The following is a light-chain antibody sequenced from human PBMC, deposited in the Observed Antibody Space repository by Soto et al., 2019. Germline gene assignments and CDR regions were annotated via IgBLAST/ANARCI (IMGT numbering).Light chain of an antibody. V-gene: IGKV2-28*01. CDR1: QSLLHSNGYNY. Sequence: DIVMTQSPLSLPVTTGEPASISCRSSQSLLHSNGYNYLDWYLQKPGQSPQLLIYLGFNRPSGVPDRFSGSGSGTDFTLKISRVEAEDVGVYYCMQSLQTPRTFGQGTKVEIK. CDR2: LGF. J-gene: IGKJ1*01. CDR3: MQSLQTPRT.